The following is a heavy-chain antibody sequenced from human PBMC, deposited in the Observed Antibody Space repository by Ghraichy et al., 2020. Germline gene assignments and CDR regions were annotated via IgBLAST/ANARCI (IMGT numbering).Heavy chain of an antibody. D-gene: IGHD6-13*01. CDR1: GFTFSDYY. V-gene: IGHV3-11*06. CDR2: ISSSSSYT. CDR3: ARVFSSSSLGP. Sequence: GESPNISCAASGFTFSDYYMSWIRQAPGKGLEWVSYISSSSSYTNYADSVKGRFTISRDNAKNSLYLQMNSLRAEDTAVYYCARVFSSSSLGPWGQGTLVTVSS. J-gene: IGHJ5*02.